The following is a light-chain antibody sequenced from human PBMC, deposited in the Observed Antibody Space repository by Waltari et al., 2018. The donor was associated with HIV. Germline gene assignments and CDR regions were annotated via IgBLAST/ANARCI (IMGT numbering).Light chain of an antibody. CDR3: QQYDNVPVT. Sequence: DIQMTQSPSSLSASVGDRVTITCQASQDISSYLNWYHQKPGKAPKLLIYGASDLETGVPSRFSGSGSGTKFTFTITSLQPADIATYYCQQYDNVPVTFGPGTKVEIK. V-gene: IGKV1-33*01. CDR2: GAS. J-gene: IGKJ3*01. CDR1: QDISSY.